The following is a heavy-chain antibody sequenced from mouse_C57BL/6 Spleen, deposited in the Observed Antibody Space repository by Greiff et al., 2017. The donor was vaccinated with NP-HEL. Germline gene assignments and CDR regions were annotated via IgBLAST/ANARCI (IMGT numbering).Heavy chain of an antibody. J-gene: IGHJ3*01. V-gene: IGHV1-61*01. Sequence: QVQLQQSGAELVRPGSSVKLSCKASGYTFTSYWMDWVKQRPGQGLEWIGNIYPSDSETHYNQKFKDKATLTVDKSSSTAYMQLSSLTSEDSAVYYCARLRGYDYDGPWFAYWGQGTLVTVSA. CDR2: IYPSDSET. D-gene: IGHD2-4*01. CDR3: ARLRGYDYDGPWFAY. CDR1: GYTFTSYW.